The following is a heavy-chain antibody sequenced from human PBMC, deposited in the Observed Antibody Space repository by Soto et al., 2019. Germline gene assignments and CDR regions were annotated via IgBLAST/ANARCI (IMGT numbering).Heavy chain of an antibody. CDR3: VKGRGSGGWYAYCFDY. J-gene: IGHJ4*02. CDR1: GFSFSSYG. D-gene: IGHD6-19*01. Sequence: EVQLLESGGGLVQPGGSLRLSCAASGFSFSSYGMSWVRQAPGKGMEWVSGSGSGGSIHYADSVKGRFTISRDNSKNTLYVQMNSLRAEDTAVYFCVKGRGSGGWYAYCFDYWGQGTLVSVSS. V-gene: IGHV3-23*01. CDR2: SGSGGSI.